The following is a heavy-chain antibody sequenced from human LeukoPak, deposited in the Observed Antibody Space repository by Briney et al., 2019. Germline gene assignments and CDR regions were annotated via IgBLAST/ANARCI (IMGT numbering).Heavy chain of an antibody. V-gene: IGHV3-33*01. CDR2: IWYDGSNK. D-gene: IGHD2-8*01. Sequence: PGRSLRLSCAASGFTFSSYGMHWVRQAPGKGLEGVAVIWYDGSNKYYADSVKGRFTISRDNSKNTLYLQMNSLRAEDTAVYYCARDKLMVYAGLIDYWGQGTLVTVSS. J-gene: IGHJ4*02. CDR1: GFTFSSYG. CDR3: ARDKLMVYAGLIDY.